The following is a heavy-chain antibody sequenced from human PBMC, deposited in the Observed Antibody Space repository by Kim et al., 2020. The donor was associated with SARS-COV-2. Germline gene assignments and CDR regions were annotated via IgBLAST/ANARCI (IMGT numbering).Heavy chain of an antibody. CDR2: IYYSGST. D-gene: IGHD1-26*01. CDR3: ARETSGSYGGFDY. J-gene: IGHJ4*02. Sequence: SETLSLTCTVSGGSISSSSYYWGWIRQPPGKGLEWIGSIYYSGSTYYNPSLKSRVTISVDTSKNQFSLKLSSVTAADTAVYYCARETSGSYGGFDYWGQG. V-gene: IGHV4-39*02. CDR1: GGSISSSSYY.